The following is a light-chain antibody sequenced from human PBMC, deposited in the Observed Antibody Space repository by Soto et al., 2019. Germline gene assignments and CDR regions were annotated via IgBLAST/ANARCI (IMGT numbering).Light chain of an antibody. Sequence: IGRTQSPATLSVSPGERATLSCRAGQSVSSNLAWYQQKPGQAPRLLIYGASTRATGIPARFSGSGSGTEFTLTISSLQSEDFAVYYCQQYNTWPPITFGQGTRLEIK. V-gene: IGKV3-15*01. J-gene: IGKJ5*01. CDR1: QSVSSN. CDR2: GAS. CDR3: QQYNTWPPIT.